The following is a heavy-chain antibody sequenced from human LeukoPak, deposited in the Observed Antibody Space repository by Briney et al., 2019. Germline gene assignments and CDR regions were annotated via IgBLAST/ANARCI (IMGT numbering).Heavy chain of an antibody. CDR1: GFTFSSYA. J-gene: IGHJ4*02. CDR2: ISWNSGSI. V-gene: IGHV3-9*01. D-gene: IGHD3-22*01. CDR3: AKGGSVVVEYYFDY. Sequence: GGSLRLSCAASGFTFSSYAMSWVRQAPGKGLEWVSGISWNSGSIGYADSVKGRFTISRDNAKNSLYLQMNSLRAEDTALYYCAKGGSVVVEYYFDYWGQGTLVTVSS.